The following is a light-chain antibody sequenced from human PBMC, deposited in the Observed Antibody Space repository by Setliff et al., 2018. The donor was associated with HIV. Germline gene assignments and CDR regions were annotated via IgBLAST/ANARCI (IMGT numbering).Light chain of an antibody. CDR2: ATS. V-gene: IGKV3-15*01. CDR3: QQYNNWPPWT. CDR1: QSISNN. J-gene: IGKJ1*01. Sequence: EIVMTQSPATLSVSPGERASLSCTASQSISNNLAWYQQKPGQAPRLLIFATSTGAPGIPARFSGSGSGTEFTLTISSLQSEDFAVYYCQQYNNWPPWTFGQGTKVDIK.